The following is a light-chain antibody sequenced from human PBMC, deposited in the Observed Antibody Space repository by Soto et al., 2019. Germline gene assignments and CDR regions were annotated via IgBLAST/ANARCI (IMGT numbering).Light chain of an antibody. CDR2: GAS. Sequence: EIVLTQSPGTLSLSPGDRATLYCRASQSVSISNLAWYQQKRGQSPRLLIYGASSRATGIPDRFSGSGSEPDFTLTISRLEPEDFAVYFCQHYGSSPWTFGQGTKVDI. V-gene: IGKV3-20*01. J-gene: IGKJ1*01. CDR1: QSVSISN. CDR3: QHYGSSPWT.